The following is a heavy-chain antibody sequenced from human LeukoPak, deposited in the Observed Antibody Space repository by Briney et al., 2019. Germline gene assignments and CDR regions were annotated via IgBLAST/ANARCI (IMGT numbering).Heavy chain of an antibody. Sequence: GGSLRLSCAASGFTLSTYAMSWVRQTPGKGLEWVAATSSSDAGTYHADSVRGRFTISRDNSKNTLYLQMNSLRAEDAAVYFCAKAPVPSCRGAYCYPFDSWGQGTLVTVSS. CDR1: GFTLSTYA. D-gene: IGHD2-21*01. CDR2: TSSSDAGT. J-gene: IGHJ4*02. CDR3: AKAPVPSCRGAYCYPFDS. V-gene: IGHV3-23*01.